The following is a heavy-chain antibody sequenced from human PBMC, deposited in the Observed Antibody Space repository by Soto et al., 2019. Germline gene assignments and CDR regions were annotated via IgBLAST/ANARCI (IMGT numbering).Heavy chain of an antibody. D-gene: IGHD6-19*01. CDR2: IYYSGST. Sequence: PSETLSLTCTVSGGSISSGGYYWSWIRQHPGKGLEWIGYIYYSGSTYYNPSLKSRVTISVDTSKNQFSLKLSSVTAADTAVYYCAREKYSSGYFDYWGQGTLVTRLL. CDR1: GGSISSGGYY. V-gene: IGHV4-31*03. J-gene: IGHJ4*02. CDR3: AREKYSSGYFDY.